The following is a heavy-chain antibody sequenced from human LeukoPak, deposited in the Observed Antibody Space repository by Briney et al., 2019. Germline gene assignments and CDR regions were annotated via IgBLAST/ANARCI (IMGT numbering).Heavy chain of an antibody. J-gene: IGHJ4*02. CDR2: NSGSGGST. CDR1: GFTLSRHA. V-gene: IGHV3-23*01. CDR3: AKDLRYSSS. D-gene: IGHD6-13*01. Sequence: PGGSLRLSCAASGFTLSRHAMSCVRQAPGKGLECVSANSGSGGSTYYADSVKGRFTISRDNSKNTLYLQMNSLRAEDTAVYYCAKDLRYSSSWGQGTLVTVSS.